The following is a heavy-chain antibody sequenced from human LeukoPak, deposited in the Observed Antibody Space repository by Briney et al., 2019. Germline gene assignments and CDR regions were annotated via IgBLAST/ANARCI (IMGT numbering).Heavy chain of an antibody. Sequence: QTLSLTCAISGDSISSDSAGWNWIRQSPSRGLEWLGRTYYRSKWYNDYAVSVKSRITINPDTSKNQFSLQLNSVTPEDTAVYYCTRGGGAITTWGQGTLVTVSS. CDR2: TYYRSKWYN. D-gene: IGHD3-16*01. CDR3: TRGGGAITT. V-gene: IGHV6-1*01. J-gene: IGHJ5*02. CDR1: GDSISSDSAG.